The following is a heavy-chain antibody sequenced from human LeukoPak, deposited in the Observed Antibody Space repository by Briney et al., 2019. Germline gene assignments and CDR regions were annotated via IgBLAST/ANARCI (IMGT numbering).Heavy chain of an antibody. Sequence: SQTLSLTCTVSGGSISSGSYYWSWIRQLAGKGLEWIGRIYTSGSTNYNPSLKSRVTISVDTSKNQFSLKLSSVTAADTAVYYCARSATRYSSKYYYGMDVWGQGTTVTVSS. CDR2: IYTSGST. J-gene: IGHJ6*02. CDR1: GGSISSGSYY. D-gene: IGHD4-11*01. CDR3: ARSATRYSSKYYYGMDV. V-gene: IGHV4-61*02.